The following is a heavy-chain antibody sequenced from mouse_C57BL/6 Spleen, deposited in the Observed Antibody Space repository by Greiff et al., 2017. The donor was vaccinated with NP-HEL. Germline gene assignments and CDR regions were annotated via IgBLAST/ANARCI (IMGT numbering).Heavy chain of an antibody. J-gene: IGHJ4*01. CDR1: GYSITSGYD. CDR2: ISYSGST. CDR3: ARGWLLLYAMDY. Sequence: LVEQSGPGMVKPSQSLSLTCTVTGYSITSGYDWHWIRHFPGNKLEWMGYISYSGSTNYNPSLKSRISITHDTSKNHFFLKLNSVTTEDTATYYCARGWLLLYAMDYWGQGTSVTVSS. D-gene: IGHD2-3*01. V-gene: IGHV3-1*01.